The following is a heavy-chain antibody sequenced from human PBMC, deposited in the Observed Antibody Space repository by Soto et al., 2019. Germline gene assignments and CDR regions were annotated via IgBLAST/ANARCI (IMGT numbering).Heavy chain of an antibody. CDR3: ARTNQAADYYYDGMDV. Sequence: QVQLVQSGAEVKKPGASVKVSCKASGYTFTSYGISWVRQAPGQGLEWMGWISAYNGNTNYAQKLQGRVTMTTDTSTSTAYMALRSLRSDDTAVYYCARTNQAADYYYDGMDVWGQGTTVTVSS. V-gene: IGHV1-18*01. CDR1: GYTFTSYG. CDR2: ISAYNGNT. D-gene: IGHD2-2*01. J-gene: IGHJ6*02.